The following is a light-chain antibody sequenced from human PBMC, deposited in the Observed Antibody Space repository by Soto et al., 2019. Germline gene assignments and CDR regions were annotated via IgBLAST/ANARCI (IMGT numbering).Light chain of an antibody. J-gene: IGLJ1*01. CDR1: SSDVGGYNY. V-gene: IGLV2-14*03. CDR3: SSYTSSISYV. CDR2: DVS. Sequence: QSALTQPASVSGSPGQSITISCTGTSSDVGGYNYVSWYQSHPGEAPKLIIYDVSNRPSGVSARFSGSKSGNTASLTISGLQAEDEADYYCSSYTSSISYVFGTGTKLTVL.